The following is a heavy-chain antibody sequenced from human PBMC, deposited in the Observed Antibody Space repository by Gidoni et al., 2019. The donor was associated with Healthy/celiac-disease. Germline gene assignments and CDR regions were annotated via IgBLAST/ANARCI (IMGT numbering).Heavy chain of an antibody. CDR3: ARDLRTTVTNY. V-gene: IGHV3-7*01. J-gene: IGHJ4*02. CDR1: EFTFSSYG. D-gene: IGHD4-17*01. CDR2: IKQVGSEK. Sequence: EVQLVESGGGLVQPGGSLRLSCEASEFTFSSYGMSWVRHAPGKGLEWVANIKQVGSEKYSVDSVKGRFTISRDNAKNSLYLQMNSLRAEDTAVYYCARDLRTTVTNYWGQGPLVTVSS.